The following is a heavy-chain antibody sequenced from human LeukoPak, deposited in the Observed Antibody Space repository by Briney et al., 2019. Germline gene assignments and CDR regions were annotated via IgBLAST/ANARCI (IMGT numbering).Heavy chain of an antibody. CDR2: IYPGDSDT. D-gene: IGHD3-3*02. CDR1: GYSFASYW. V-gene: IGHV5-51*01. CDR3: ARVGGFSRNWFDS. Sequence: GESLKISCKGAGYSFASYWISWVRQMPGKGLEWMGSIYPGDSDTSYSPSFRGPVTISGDKSISTAYLQWISLKASDTAMYYCARVGGFSRNWFDSWGQGTLVTVSS. J-gene: IGHJ5*01.